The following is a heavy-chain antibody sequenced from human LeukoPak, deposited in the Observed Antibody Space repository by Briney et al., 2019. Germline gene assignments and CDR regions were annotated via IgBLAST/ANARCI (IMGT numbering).Heavy chain of an antibody. V-gene: IGHV1-69*13. CDR3: ARDLAAAGPGGVDY. Sequence: SVKVSCKASVGTFSSYAISWVRQAPGQGLEWVGGIIPIFGTANYAQKFQGRVTITADESTSTAYMELSSLRSEDTAVYYCARDLAAAGPGGVDYWGQGTLVTVSS. CDR1: VGTFSSYA. D-gene: IGHD6-13*01. J-gene: IGHJ4*02. CDR2: IIPIFGTA.